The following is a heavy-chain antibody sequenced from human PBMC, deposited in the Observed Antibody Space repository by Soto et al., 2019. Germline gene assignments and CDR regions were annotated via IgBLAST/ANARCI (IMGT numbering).Heavy chain of an antibody. V-gene: IGHV3-15*01. Sequence: EVQLVVTGGDFVKPGGSLRVSCAVSGFSFSNAWMSWVRQAPGKGLEWVGRIKSRADGGTTDYTAPVKGRFTISRDDSKNTVFLQMNSLKTEDTAVYYFTAHLGEFFPLDYWGQGTLFTVSS. CDR2: IKSRADGGTT. J-gene: IGHJ4*02. CDR3: TAHLGEFFPLDY. D-gene: IGHD3-16*01. CDR1: GFSFSNAW.